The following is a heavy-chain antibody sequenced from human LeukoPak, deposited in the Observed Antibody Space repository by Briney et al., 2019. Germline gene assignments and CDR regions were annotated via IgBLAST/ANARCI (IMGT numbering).Heavy chain of an antibody. CDR3: AKDRPTVYSSSWLHFLDS. CDR1: GFTFSSYG. Sequence: PGRSLRLSCAASGFTFSSYGMIWVRQAPGKGLEWVSGISGSGGSTYVADSVKGRFTVSRDNSKNTLYLQMNSLRADDTAVYYCAKDRPTVYSSSWLHFLDSWGQGTLVTVSS. V-gene: IGHV3-23*01. CDR2: ISGSGGST. D-gene: IGHD6-13*01. J-gene: IGHJ4*02.